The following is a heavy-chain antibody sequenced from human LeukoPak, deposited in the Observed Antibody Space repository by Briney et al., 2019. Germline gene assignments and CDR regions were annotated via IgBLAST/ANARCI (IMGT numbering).Heavy chain of an antibody. J-gene: IGHJ4*02. CDR3: ARDARLITMIVVVTEHFDY. D-gene: IGHD3-22*01. CDR2: ISSSSSTI. Sequence: GGSLRLSCAASGFSFSSDAMNWVRQAPGKGLEWVSYISSSSSTIYYADSVKGRFTISRDNAKNSLYLQMNSLRAEDTAVYYCARDARLITMIVVVTEHFDYWGQGTLVTVSS. V-gene: IGHV3-48*01. CDR1: GFSFSSDA.